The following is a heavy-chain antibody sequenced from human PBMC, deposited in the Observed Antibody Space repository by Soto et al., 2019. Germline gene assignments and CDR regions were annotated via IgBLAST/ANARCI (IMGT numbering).Heavy chain of an antibody. CDR1: GGSVSSGDYY. J-gene: IGHJ1*01. D-gene: IGHD5-18*01. V-gene: IGHV4-61*08. CDR3: AKHGYHDYFQY. CDR2: IYHSGST. Sequence: QVQLQESGPGLVKPSATLSLTCTVSGGSVSSGDYYWSWIRQPPGKGLEWIGYIYHSGSTNYNPSLKSRVTISEDTSKNQVSLKLRSVTAADTAIYYCAKHGYHDYFQYWGQGTLVTVSS.